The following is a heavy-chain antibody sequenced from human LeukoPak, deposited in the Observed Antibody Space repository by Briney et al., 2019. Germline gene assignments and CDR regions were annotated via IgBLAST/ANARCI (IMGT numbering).Heavy chain of an antibody. CDR3: AADVPGGSYPTDY. CDR1: GFTFSSYA. V-gene: IGHV3-23*01. J-gene: IGHJ4*02. Sequence: PGGSLRLSCAASGFTFSSYAMSWVRQAPGKGLEWVSAISGSGGSTYYADSVKGRFTISRDNSKNTLYLQMNSLTTEDTAVYYCAADVPGGSYPTDYWGQGTLVTVSS. CDR2: ISGSGGST. D-gene: IGHD1-26*01.